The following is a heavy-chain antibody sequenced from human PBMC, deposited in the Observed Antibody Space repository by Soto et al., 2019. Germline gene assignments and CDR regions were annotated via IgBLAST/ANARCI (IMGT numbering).Heavy chain of an antibody. CDR1: GFSIGTYG. Sequence: GSLRLSCEASGFSIGTYGMGWVRQAPGKGLEWVSTITGGNTYYAASVKGRFTISRDNSKNTLYLQMSSLRAEDTALYYCVKDKERGGYDSDFDYWGQGTLVTVSS. D-gene: IGHD3-3*01. V-gene: IGHV3-23*01. CDR3: VKDKERGGYDSDFDY. CDR2: ITGGNT. J-gene: IGHJ4*02.